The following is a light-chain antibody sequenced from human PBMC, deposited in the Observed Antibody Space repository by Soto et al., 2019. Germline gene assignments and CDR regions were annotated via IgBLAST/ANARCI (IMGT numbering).Light chain of an antibody. J-gene: IGKJ4*01. CDR2: DAS. CDR1: QSIGSL. V-gene: IGKV3-11*01. CDR3: QQRSNWLT. Sequence: DIVLTQSPATLSLSPGERATLSCRASQSIGSLLTWYQQKPGQAPRLLIYDASNRATGIPARFSGSGSGTDFTLTISSLEPEDFAFYFCQQRSNWLTFGGGTEVEIK.